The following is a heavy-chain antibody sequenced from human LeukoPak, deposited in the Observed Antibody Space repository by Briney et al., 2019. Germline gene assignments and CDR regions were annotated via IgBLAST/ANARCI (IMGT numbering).Heavy chain of an antibody. D-gene: IGHD6-13*01. CDR3: ARDPSRPYSSSWLDY. CDR2: LWYDGSNK. V-gene: IGHV3-33*01. CDR1: GFTFSSYG. J-gene: IGHJ4*02. Sequence: GGSLRLSCAASGFTFSSYGMHWVRQAPGKGLEWVAVLWYDGSNKYYADSVKGRFTISRDNSKNTLYLQMNSLRAEDTAVYYCARDPSRPYSSSWLDYWGQGTLVTVSS.